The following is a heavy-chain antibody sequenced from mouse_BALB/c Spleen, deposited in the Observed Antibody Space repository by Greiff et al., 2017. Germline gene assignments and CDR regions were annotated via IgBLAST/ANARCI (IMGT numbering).Heavy chain of an antibody. CDR3: ASNWDYFDY. D-gene: IGHD4-1*01. J-gene: IGHJ2*01. Sequence: EVKLMESGPGLVKPSQSLSLTCTVTGYSITSDYAWNWIRQFPGNKLEWMGYISYSGSTSYNPSLKSRISITRDTSKNQFFLQLNSVTTEDTATYYCASNWDYFDYWGQGTTLTVSS. CDR1: GYSITSDYA. CDR2: ISYSGST. V-gene: IGHV3-2*02.